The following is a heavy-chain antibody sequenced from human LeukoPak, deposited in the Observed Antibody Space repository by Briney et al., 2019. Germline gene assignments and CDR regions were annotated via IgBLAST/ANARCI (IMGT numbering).Heavy chain of an antibody. D-gene: IGHD3-22*01. J-gene: IGHJ4*02. CDR2: IYYSGST. CDR3: ATYDNTGYYFAY. Sequence: SETLSLTCTVSDGSISSSSYYWGWIRQPPGKGLEWIGSIYYSGSTYYNPSLKSRVTISVDTSKNQFSLKLSSVTAADTALYYCATYDNTGYYFAYWGQGSLVTVSS. V-gene: IGHV4-39*01. CDR1: DGSISSSSYY.